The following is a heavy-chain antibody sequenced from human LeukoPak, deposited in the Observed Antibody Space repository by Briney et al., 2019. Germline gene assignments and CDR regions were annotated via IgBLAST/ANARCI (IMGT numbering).Heavy chain of an antibody. CDR1: GGSISSYY. Sequence: SETLSLTCTVSGGSISSYYWSWIRQPPGKGLEWIGYIYYSGSTNYNPSLKSRVTISVDTSKNQFSLKLSSVTAADTAVYYCAREGTAMVPIDYWGQGTLATVSS. CDR3: AREGTAMVPIDY. D-gene: IGHD5-18*01. CDR2: IYYSGST. V-gene: IGHV4-59*12. J-gene: IGHJ4*02.